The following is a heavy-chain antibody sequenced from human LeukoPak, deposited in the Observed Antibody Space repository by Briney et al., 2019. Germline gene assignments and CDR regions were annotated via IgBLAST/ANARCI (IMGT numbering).Heavy chain of an antibody. J-gene: IGHJ4*02. CDR1: GYTFTNYD. Sequence: GASVEVSCKASGYTFTNYDINWVRQAPGQGLEWMGYMNPNSGNSAYAQKFQGRVTITTDASISTAYMELSGLRSEDTALYYCAREGLDYWGQETLVTVSS. CDR2: MNPNSGNS. V-gene: IGHV1-8*01. CDR3: AREGLDY.